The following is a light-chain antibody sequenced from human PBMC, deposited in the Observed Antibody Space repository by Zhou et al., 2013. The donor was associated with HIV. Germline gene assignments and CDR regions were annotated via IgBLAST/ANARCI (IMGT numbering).Light chain of an antibody. V-gene: IGKV3-20*01. J-gene: IGKJ4*01. CDR1: QSVKSIY. CDR2: GAS. CDR3: QQYGTSPLT. Sequence: EILLTQSPGTLSLSPGETATLSCRASQSVKSIYLAWYQQRPGQPPRLLIFGASSRATGIPERFSGSGSGTDFTLTISRLEPEDFAIYYCQQYGTSPLTFGGGTKVEIK.